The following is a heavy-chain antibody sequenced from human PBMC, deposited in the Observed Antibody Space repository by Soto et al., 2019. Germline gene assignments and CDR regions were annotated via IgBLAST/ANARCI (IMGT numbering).Heavy chain of an antibody. CDR2: IYYSGST. J-gene: IGHJ5*02. V-gene: IGHV4-30-4*01. D-gene: IGHD3-3*01. CDR3: ARDLDYDFWSGSARWFDP. CDR1: GGSISSGDYY. Sequence: SETLSLTCTVSGGSISSGDYYWSWIRQPPGKGLEWIGYIYYSGSTYYNPSLKSRVTISVDTSKNQFSLKLSSVTAADTAVYYCARDLDYDFWSGSARWFDPSGQGTLVTVSS.